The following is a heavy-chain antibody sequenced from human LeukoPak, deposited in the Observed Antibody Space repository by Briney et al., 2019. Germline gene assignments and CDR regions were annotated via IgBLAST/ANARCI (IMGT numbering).Heavy chain of an antibody. CDR2: ISAYNGNT. V-gene: IGHV1-18*01. CDR3: VSGDRYYLDY. CDR1: GYTFTSYG. J-gene: IGHJ4*02. Sequence: ASVKVSSKASGYTFTSYGISWVRQAPGQGLEWMGWISAYNGNTNYAQKLQGRITMTTDTSTSTAYMELRSLRSDDTAVYYCVSGDRYYLDYWGQGTLVTVSS. D-gene: IGHD4-17*01.